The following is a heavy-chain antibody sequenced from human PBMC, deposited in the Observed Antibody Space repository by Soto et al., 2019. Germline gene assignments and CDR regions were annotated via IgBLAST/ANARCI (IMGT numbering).Heavy chain of an antibody. V-gene: IGHV3-9*01. D-gene: IGHD1-26*01. J-gene: IGHJ6*02. Sequence: GGSLRLSCAASGFTFDDYAMHWVRQAPGKGLEWVSGISWNSGSIRYTDSVKARFTISRDNAKNSLYLQMNSLRAEDTALYYCAKDVSGRGSFYSYFGMDVWGHGTTVTV. CDR1: GFTFDDYA. CDR3: AKDVSGRGSFYSYFGMDV. CDR2: ISWNSGSI.